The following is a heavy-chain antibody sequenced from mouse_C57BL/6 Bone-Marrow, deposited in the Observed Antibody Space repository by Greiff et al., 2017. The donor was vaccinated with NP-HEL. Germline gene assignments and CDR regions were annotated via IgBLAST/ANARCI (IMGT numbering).Heavy chain of an antibody. CDR2: FTMYSDAT. D-gene: IGHD1-1*01. CDR3: ARSVSPSTVVATRYAMDY. V-gene: IGHV1-49*01. CDR1: YFAFMASA. Sequence: LQQSGAELVRPGSSVKLSCKDSYFAFMASAMHWVKQRPGHGLEWIGSFTMYSDATEYSENFKGKATLTANTSSSTAYMELSSLTSEDSAVYYWARSVSPSTVVATRYAMDYWGQGTSVTVSS. J-gene: IGHJ4*01.